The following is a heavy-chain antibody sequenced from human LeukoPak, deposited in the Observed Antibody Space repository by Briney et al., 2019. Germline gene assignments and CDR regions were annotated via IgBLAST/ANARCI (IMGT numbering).Heavy chain of an antibody. CDR2: ISGSGGNT. CDR3: AKGARYCSGGSCYY. V-gene: IGHV3-23*01. Sequence: PEGSLRLSCAASGFIFSSKAMSWVRQAPGKGLEWVSAISGSGGNTYYADSVKGRFTISRDNSKNTLYLQMNSLRAEDTAVYYCAKGARYCSGGSCYYWGQGTLVTVSS. J-gene: IGHJ4*02. D-gene: IGHD2-15*01. CDR1: GFIFSSKA.